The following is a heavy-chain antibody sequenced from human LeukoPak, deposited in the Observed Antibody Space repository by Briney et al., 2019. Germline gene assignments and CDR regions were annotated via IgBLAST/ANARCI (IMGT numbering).Heavy chain of an antibody. D-gene: IGHD6-13*01. J-gene: IGHJ4*02. CDR2: ISSSSYI. V-gene: IGHV3-21*01. CDR1: GFTFSSYS. CDR3: ARDGSYSSSWYFDY. Sequence: GGSLRLSCAASGFTFSSYSMNWVRQAPGKGLEWVSSISSSSYIYYADSVKGRFTISRDNAKNSLYLQMNSLRAEDTAVYYCARDGSYSSSWYFDYWGQGTLVTVSS.